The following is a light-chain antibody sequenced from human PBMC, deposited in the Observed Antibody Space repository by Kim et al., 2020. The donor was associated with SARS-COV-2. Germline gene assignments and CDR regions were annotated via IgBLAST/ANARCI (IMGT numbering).Light chain of an antibody. CDR2: DNN. J-gene: IGLJ1*01. CDR3: GTWDSSLSAYV. CDR1: SSNIGNNY. Sequence: QSVLTQPPSVSAAPGQKVTISCSGSSSNIGNNYVAWYQQFSGTAPKLFIYDNNKRLSEIPDRFSGSKSGTSATLGITGLQTGDEADYYCGTWDSSLSAYVFGTGTRSPS. V-gene: IGLV1-51*01.